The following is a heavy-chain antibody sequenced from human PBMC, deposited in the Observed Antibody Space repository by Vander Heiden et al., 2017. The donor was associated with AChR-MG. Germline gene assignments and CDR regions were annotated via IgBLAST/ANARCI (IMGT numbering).Heavy chain of an antibody. D-gene: IGHD6-6*01. CDR3: ASSSYRKYWYFDL. J-gene: IGHJ2*01. V-gene: IGHV5-51*01. CDR2: IYPGDSDT. CDR1: GYSFTSYW. Sequence: EVQLVLSGAEVKKPGESLTVSCKCSGYSFTSYWIGWVRQMPGKGLEWMGIIYPGDSDTRYSPSFQGQVTISADKSISTAYLQWSSLKASDTAMYYCASSSYRKYWYFDLWGRGTLVTVSS.